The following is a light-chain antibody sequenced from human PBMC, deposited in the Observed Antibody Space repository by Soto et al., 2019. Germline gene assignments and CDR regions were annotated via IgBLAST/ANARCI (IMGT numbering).Light chain of an antibody. J-gene: IGKJ1*01. CDR3: QQYYSTPWT. CDR2: WAS. CDR1: QSVLYSSNNKNY. V-gene: IGKV4-1*01. Sequence: DIVMTQSPDSLTVSLGERATINCKSSQSVLYSSNNKNYLVWYQQKPGQPPKVLIYWASTRESGVPDRFSGSGSGTDFTLTSSSLQAEDVAFYYCQQYYSTPWTFGQGTKVEIK.